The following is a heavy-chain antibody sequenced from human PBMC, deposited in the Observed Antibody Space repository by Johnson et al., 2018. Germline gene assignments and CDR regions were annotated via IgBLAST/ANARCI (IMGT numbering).Heavy chain of an antibody. CDR3: AKVKMYYYDSSGYSRENDAFDI. Sequence: EVQLLESGGGLVQPGGSLRLSCAASGFTFSNYAMSWVRQAPGRGLEWVSSISGSGGSTYYADSVKGRFTIARDNSKTTLYLQMNSLRVEDTAVYYCAKVKMYYYDSSGYSRENDAFDIWGQGTMVTVSS. CDR1: GFTFSNYA. D-gene: IGHD3-22*01. V-gene: IGHV3-23*01. J-gene: IGHJ3*02. CDR2: ISGSGGST.